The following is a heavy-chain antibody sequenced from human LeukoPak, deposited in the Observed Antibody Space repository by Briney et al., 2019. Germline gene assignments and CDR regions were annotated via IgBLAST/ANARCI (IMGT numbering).Heavy chain of an antibody. CDR1: GFTFSSYA. Sequence: GGSLRLSCAASGFTFSSYAMHWVRQAPGKGLEWVAFIRYDGSNKYYADSVKGRFTISRDNSKNTLYLQMNSLRAEDTAVYYCAKDQDSYGLFDYWGQGTLVTVSS. J-gene: IGHJ4*02. D-gene: IGHD5-18*01. CDR3: AKDQDSYGLFDY. CDR2: IRYDGSNK. V-gene: IGHV3-30*02.